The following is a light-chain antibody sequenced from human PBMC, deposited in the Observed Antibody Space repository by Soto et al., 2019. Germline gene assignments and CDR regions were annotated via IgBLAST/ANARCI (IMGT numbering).Light chain of an antibody. CDR2: DAT. V-gene: IGKV3-15*01. Sequence: EIVMTQSPATLSVSPGERATLSCRASQSVSSNLAWYQQNPGQPPRLLIYDATTRATGIPARISGSGSGTEFTLTIRSLQSEDFAVYYCQQYNNWRTFGQGTKVDIK. J-gene: IGKJ1*01. CDR1: QSVSSN. CDR3: QQYNNWRT.